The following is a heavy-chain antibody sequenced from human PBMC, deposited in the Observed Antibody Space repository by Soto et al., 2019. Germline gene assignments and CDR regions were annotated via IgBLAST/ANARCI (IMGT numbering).Heavy chain of an antibody. CDR1: GFTFSSYS. V-gene: IGHV3-48*02. CDR3: ARVGRGVYGMDV. J-gene: IGHJ6*02. D-gene: IGHD2-8*01. CDR2: ITSDSSTI. Sequence: GGSLRLSCAASGFTFSSYSINWVRQAPGKGLEWFSYITSDSSTISYADSVKGRFTVSRDNAKNSLYLQMNSLRDEDTAVYYCARVGRGVYGMDVWGQGTSVTVSS.